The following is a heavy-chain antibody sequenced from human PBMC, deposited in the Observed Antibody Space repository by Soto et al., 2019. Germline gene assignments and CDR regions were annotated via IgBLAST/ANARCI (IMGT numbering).Heavy chain of an antibody. D-gene: IGHD3-10*01. CDR2: IYPGDSDT. V-gene: IGHV5-51*01. CDR1: GYSFTSYW. Sequence: PGESLKISCKGSGYSFTSYWIGWVRQMHGKGLEWMGIIYPGDSDTRYSPSFQGQVIISADKSISTAYLQWSSLKASDTAMYYCARLPYYYGSGSYYGHWFDPWGQGTLVTVSS. CDR3: ARLPYYYGSGSYYGHWFDP. J-gene: IGHJ5*02.